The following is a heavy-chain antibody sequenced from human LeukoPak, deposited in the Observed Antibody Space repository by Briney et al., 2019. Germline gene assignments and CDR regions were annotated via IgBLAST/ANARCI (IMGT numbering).Heavy chain of an antibody. V-gene: IGHV1-2*02. CDR3: ARDLKGYSSSWSQIFYAFDI. CDR1: GYTFTGYY. D-gene: IGHD6-13*01. Sequence: ASVKVSCKASGYTFTGYYMHWVRQAPGQGLEWMGWINPNSGGTNYAQKFQGRVTMTRDTSISTAYMELSSLRSEDTAVYYCARDLKGYSSSWSQIFYAFDIWGQGTMVTVFS. J-gene: IGHJ3*02. CDR2: INPNSGGT.